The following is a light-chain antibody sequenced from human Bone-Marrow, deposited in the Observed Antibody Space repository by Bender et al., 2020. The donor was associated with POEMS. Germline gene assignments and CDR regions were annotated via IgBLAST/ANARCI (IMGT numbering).Light chain of an antibody. CDR1: SRDVGSYNR. CDR2: EVS. Sequence: QSALTHPPSVSGSPGQSVTISCTGTSRDVGSYNRVSWYQQPPGTAPKLMIYEVSTRPSGVPDLFSVSKSGNTASLTISGLQAEDEADYCCSSYTTGSTFNVLFGGGTKLTVV. J-gene: IGLJ2*01. CDR3: SSYTTGSTFNVL. V-gene: IGLV2-18*02.